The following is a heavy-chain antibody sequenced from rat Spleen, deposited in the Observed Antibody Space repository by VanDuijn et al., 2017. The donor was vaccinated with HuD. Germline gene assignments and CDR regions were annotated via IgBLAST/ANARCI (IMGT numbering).Heavy chain of an antibody. V-gene: IGHV5-22*01. Sequence: EVQLVESGGGLVQPGRSLKLSCAASGFTFSDYYMAWVRQAPKKGLEWVASISFEGSATYYGDSVKGRFTISRGNAKSTLYLQMNSLRSEDTATYYCARVGTTGASYVMDVWGQGASVTVSS. CDR1: GFTFSDYY. J-gene: IGHJ4*01. CDR2: ISFEGSAT. D-gene: IGHD1-8*01. CDR3: ARVGTTGASYVMDV.